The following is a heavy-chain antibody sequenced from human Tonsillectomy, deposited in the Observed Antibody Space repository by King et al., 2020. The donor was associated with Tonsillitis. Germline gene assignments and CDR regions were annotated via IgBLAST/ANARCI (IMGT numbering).Heavy chain of an antibody. J-gene: IGHJ4*02. CDR2: IYWNDDK. CDR1: GFSLSTSGVG. D-gene: IGHD2-15*01. CDR3: AHTFRFRGDCCGDRCQNFDY. V-gene: IGHV2-5*01. Sequence: TLKESGPTLVKPTETLTLTCTFSGFSLSTSGVGVGWIRQPPGKALEWLALIYWNDDKRYSPSLKRRLTITKDTSKNQVVLTITNMDPVDTAIYYCAHTFRFRGDCCGDRCQNFDYWGQGTLVTVSS.